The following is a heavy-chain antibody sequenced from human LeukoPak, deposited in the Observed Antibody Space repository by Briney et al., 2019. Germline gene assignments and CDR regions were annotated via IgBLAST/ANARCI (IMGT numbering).Heavy chain of an antibody. Sequence: GGSLRLSCAASGFTFSSYGMHWVRQAPGKGLEWVAFIRYDGSNKYYADSVKGRFTISRDNSKNTLYLQMNSLRAEDTAVYYCAEASFLTMVRGDFDYWGQGTLVTVSS. CDR1: GFTFSSYG. CDR2: IRYDGSNK. J-gene: IGHJ4*02. CDR3: AEASFLTMVRGDFDY. V-gene: IGHV3-30*02. D-gene: IGHD3-10*01.